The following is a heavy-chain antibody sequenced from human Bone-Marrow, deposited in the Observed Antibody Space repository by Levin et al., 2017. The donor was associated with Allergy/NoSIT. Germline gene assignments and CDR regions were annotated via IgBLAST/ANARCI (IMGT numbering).Heavy chain of an antibody. Sequence: SGGSLRLSCAASGFTFSVYAMNWVRQAPGKGLEWVSSITNSGGSTYYADSVKGRFTISRDNSQNTLYLQMNSLKAEDTAVYYCARDPYPGYNTNWFAPWGQGTLVTVSS. D-gene: IGHD3-10*01. CDR1: GFTFSVYA. V-gene: IGHV3-23*01. CDR2: ITNSGGST. CDR3: ARDPYPGYNTNWFAP. J-gene: IGHJ5*02.